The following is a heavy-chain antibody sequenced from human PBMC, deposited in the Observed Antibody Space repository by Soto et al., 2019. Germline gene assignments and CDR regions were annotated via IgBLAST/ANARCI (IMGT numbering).Heavy chain of an antibody. CDR1: GFTFSTYA. J-gene: IGHJ4*02. CDR2: ISGSGDST. V-gene: IGHV3-23*01. D-gene: IGHD6-19*01. Sequence: EVPLLESGGGLVQPGGSLRLSCAASGFTFSTYAMNWVRQAPGKGLEWVSGISGSGDSTYYADSVKGRFTVSRDNSKNTVYLQMNSLRAEDTAVFYCAKERSSGWSFDYWGQGTLVTVSS. CDR3: AKERSSGWSFDY.